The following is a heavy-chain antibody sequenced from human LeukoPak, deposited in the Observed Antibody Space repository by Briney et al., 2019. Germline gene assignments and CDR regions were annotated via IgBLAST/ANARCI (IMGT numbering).Heavy chain of an antibody. CDR3: ARDHGAGPTDY. CDR2: IYYSGST. V-gene: IGHV4-31*03. D-gene: IGHD3-10*01. CDR1: GGSFNSGGFY. Sequence: PSETLSLTCTVSGGSFNSGGFYWSWIRQHPGKGLEWIGYIYYSGSTYYNPSLKSRVTISVDTSKNQFSLRMSSVTAADTAVYFCARDHGAGPTDYWGQGTLVTVSS. J-gene: IGHJ4*02.